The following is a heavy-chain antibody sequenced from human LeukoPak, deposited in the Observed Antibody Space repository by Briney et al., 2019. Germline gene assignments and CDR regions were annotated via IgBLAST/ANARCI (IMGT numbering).Heavy chain of an antibody. J-gene: IGHJ4*02. CDR1: GFTFSSYA. CDR3: AKRRTTVITMDYFDY. V-gene: IGHV3-23*01. CDR2: HSGGAGTP. D-gene: IGHD4-17*01. Sequence: GGSLRLSRAASGFTFSSYAMSLVRQAPGKGLEWVSGHSGGAGTPYYADSVKGQFTISRDNSKSTLYLQMTSLRAEDTDVYYCAKRRTTVITMDYFDYWGQGTLVTVSS.